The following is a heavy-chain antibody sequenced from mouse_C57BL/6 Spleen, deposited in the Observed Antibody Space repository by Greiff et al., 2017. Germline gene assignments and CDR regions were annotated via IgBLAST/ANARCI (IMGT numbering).Heavy chain of an antibody. Sequence: QVQLQQPGAELVMPGASVKLSCKASGYTFTSYWMHWVKQRPGQGLEWIGEIDPSDSYTNYNQKFKGKSTLTVDKSSSTAYLQLSSLTSEDSAVDYYAGRQAIYAMDYWGQGTSVTVSS. D-gene: IGHD3-2*02. CDR3: AGRQAIYAMDY. V-gene: IGHV1-69*01. J-gene: IGHJ4*01. CDR1: GYTFTSYW. CDR2: IDPSDSYT.